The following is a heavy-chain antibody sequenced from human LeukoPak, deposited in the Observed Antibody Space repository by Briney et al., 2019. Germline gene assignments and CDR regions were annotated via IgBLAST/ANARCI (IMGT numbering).Heavy chain of an antibody. D-gene: IGHD1-26*01. CDR2: IYYSGST. J-gene: IGHJ3*02. CDR3: ARYIVSYPHDAFDI. CDR1: GGSISSYY. V-gene: IGHV4-59*01. Sequence: SEILSLTCTVSGGSISSYYWSWIRQPPGKGLEWIGYIYYSGSTSYNPSLKSRVTISVDTSKKQFSLKLSSVTAADTAFYYCARYIVSYPHDAFDIWGQGTMVTVSS.